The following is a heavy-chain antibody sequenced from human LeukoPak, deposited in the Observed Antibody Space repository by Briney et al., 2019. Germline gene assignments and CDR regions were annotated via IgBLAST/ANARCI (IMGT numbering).Heavy chain of an antibody. V-gene: IGHV3-23*01. D-gene: IGHD6-6*01. CDR1: GFTFNNYA. Sequence: QPGVSLRLSCASSGFTFNNYAMNWVRQAPGKGLELVSVISGSGVSTHYADSVKGRFTISRDNSKDTLYLQMNSLRAEDTAVYYCAKGTGYTSSSGSVLDYWGQGTLVTVSS. J-gene: IGHJ4*02. CDR3: AKGTGYTSSSGSVLDY. CDR2: ISGSGVST.